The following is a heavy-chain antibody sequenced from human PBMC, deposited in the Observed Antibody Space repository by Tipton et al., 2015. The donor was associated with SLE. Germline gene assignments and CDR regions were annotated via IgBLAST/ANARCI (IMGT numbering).Heavy chain of an antibody. CDR2: ISAYNGDT. V-gene: IGHV1-18*01. Sequence: QSGAEVKKPGASVRVSCKASGYTFSTYGISWVRQAPGQGPEWMGWISAYNGDTNYAQKFQGRVTLTTDTSTNTAFMDRRSLTSDDTAVYYCAKDGSHTSSILGPWGQGTLLTVSS. CDR3: AKDGSHTSSILGP. D-gene: IGHD6-13*01. J-gene: IGHJ5*02. CDR1: GYTFSTYG.